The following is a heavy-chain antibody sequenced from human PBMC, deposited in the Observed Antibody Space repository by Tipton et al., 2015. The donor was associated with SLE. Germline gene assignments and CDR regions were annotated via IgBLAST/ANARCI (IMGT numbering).Heavy chain of an antibody. D-gene: IGHD4-17*01. CDR3: AREQTVTTGGSNWFDP. V-gene: IGHV4-31*03. CDR1: GGSISSGGYY. J-gene: IGHJ5*02. Sequence: TLSLTCTVSGGSISSGGYYWSWIRQQPGKGLEWIGYIYYSGSTYYNPSLKSRVTISVDTSKNQFSLKLSSVTAADTAVYYCAREQTVTTGGSNWFDPWGQGTLVTVSS. CDR2: IYYSGST.